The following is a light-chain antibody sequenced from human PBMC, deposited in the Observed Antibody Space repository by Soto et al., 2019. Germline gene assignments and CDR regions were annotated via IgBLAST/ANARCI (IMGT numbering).Light chain of an antibody. CDR2: DAS. J-gene: IGKJ3*01. Sequence: DIQMTQSPSSLSATVGDRVTITCRASQTIGKYLNWYQQQPGKVPKLLIYDASYLQSGVPSRFSGSESGTDFTLNISDLRPEDFATYYCQQSFSIPFPFGPGTKLDIK. CDR1: QTIGKY. CDR3: QQSFSIPFP. V-gene: IGKV1-39*01.